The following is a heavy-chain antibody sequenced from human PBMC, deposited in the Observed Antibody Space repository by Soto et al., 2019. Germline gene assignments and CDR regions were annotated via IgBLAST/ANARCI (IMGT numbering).Heavy chain of an antibody. CDR1: GFSVSSSY. CDR3: VKKLRSARNEREAYC. V-gene: IGHV3-66*01. D-gene: IGHD3-16*01. CDR2: IYSGGTT. Sequence: EVQLVESGGGLVQPGASLRLSCAASGFSVSSSYMSWVRQTPWKGLEWVSVIYSGGTTYYADSVKGRFSISRDDSRYTRFLQMNSWRVDDTAVYYCVKKLRSARNEREAYCWGQGTLVTVSS. J-gene: IGHJ4*02.